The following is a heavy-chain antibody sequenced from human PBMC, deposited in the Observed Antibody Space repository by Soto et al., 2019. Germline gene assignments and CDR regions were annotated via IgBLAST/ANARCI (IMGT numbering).Heavy chain of an antibody. V-gene: IGHV5-10-1*01. J-gene: IGHJ4*02. CDR2: IDPSDSRT. D-gene: IGHD5-12*01. CDR3: AKEEWLRFFDY. CDR1: GYMFPIYH. Sequence: GESLKISCEASGYMFPIYHISWVRQMPGKGLEWVGKIDPSDSRTMYRPSSRARITISVDKSINTAYLEWGRLKASDTAMYYCAKEEWLRFFDYWGQGTLVTVSS.